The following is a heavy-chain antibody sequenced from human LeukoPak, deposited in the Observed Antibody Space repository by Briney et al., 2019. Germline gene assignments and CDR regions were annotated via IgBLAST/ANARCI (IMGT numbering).Heavy chain of an antibody. V-gene: IGHV3-23*01. J-gene: IGHJ4*02. CDR3: AKDRWLRYFDWRGFYFDY. CDR2: ISGSGGST. D-gene: IGHD3-9*01. CDR1: GFTFSSYA. Sequence: GGSLRLSCAASGFTFSSYAMSWVRQAPGKGLEWVSAISGSGGSTYYADSVKGRFTISRDNSKNTLYLQMNSLRAEDTAVYYCAKDRWLRYFDWRGFYFDYWGQGTLVTVSS.